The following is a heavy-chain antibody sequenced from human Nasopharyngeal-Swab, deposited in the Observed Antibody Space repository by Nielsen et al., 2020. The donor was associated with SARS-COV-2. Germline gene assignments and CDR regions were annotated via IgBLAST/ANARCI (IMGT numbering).Heavy chain of an antibody. V-gene: IGHV3-73*01. Sequence: VRQMPGKGLGWVGRIRSKANSYAAAYAASVKGRFTICRDDSKNTAYLQMNSLKTEDTAVYYCTSRYSYGLWGQGTLVTVSS. D-gene: IGHD5-18*01. J-gene: IGHJ4*02. CDR2: IRSKANSYAA. CDR3: TSRYSYGL.